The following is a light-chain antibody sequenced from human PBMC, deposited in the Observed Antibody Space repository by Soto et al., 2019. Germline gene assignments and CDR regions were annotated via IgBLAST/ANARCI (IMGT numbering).Light chain of an antibody. CDR1: SGHSNYI. CDR3: ETWDSNTRV. CDR2: VEGSGSY. Sequence: QSVLTQSSSASGSLGSSVKLTCTLSSGHSNYIIALHQQQPGKAPRYLMKVEGSGSYNKGSGVPDRFAGSSSGADRYLTIANLQFEDEADYYCETWDSNTRVFGGGTQLTVL. V-gene: IGLV4-60*02. J-gene: IGLJ3*02.